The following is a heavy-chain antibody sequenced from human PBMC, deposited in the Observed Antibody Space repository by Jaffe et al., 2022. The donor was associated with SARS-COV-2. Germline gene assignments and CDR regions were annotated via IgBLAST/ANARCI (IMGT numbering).Heavy chain of an antibody. CDR3: ANERYGPAARAQLVKYFQH. D-gene: IGHD5-18*01. V-gene: IGHV3-23*01. CDR1: GFIFSSYA. Sequence: EVQLLESGGGVVQPGGSLRLSCAASGFIFSSYAMSWVRQAPGKGLEWVSTISGSGENTYYADSVKGRFTISRDNSKKTLFLQMNSLRVEDTAVYYCANERYGPAARAQLVKYFQHWGQGTLITVSS. CDR2: ISGSGENT. J-gene: IGHJ1*01.